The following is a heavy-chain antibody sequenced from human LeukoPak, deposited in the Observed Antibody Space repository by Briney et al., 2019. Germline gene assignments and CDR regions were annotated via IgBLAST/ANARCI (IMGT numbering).Heavy chain of an antibody. CDR3: ARVAAAVPDQ. D-gene: IGHD6-13*01. V-gene: IGHV3-7*04. CDR2: IKQDGSDK. CDR1: GFTFTTCW. J-gene: IGHJ5*02. Sequence: RGSLRLSCEASGFTFTTCWMTRIRHAPGKGLEWVANIKQDGSDKYYMDSVKGRFAISRDNAKNSVSLQMNSLRAEDTAVYYCARVAAAVPDQWGQGTLVTVSS.